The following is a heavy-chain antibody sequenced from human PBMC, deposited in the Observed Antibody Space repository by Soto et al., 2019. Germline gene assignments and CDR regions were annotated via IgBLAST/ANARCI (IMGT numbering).Heavy chain of an antibody. Sequence: QVQLVESGGGVVQPGKSLRLSCAASGFTFSDYAMHWVRQAPGKGLEWVAVIWYDGSKEDYVDSVKGRFSISRDNSKNPLYLEMNSLSVEDTAVYYCAKGRRGWYHETWGQGTLVTVSS. V-gene: IGHV3-33*03. CDR1: GFTFSDYA. CDR2: IWYDGSKE. CDR3: AKGRRGWYHET. D-gene: IGHD6-19*01. J-gene: IGHJ4*02.